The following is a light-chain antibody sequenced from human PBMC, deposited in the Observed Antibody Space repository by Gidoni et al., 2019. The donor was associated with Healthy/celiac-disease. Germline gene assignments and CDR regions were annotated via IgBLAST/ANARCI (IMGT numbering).Light chain of an antibody. CDR3: QAWDSSLVV. J-gene: IGLJ2*01. CDR2: QDS. Sequence: SYELTQPPSVSVSPGQTASITCSGDKLGDKYACWYQQKPRQSPVLVIYQDSKRPSGIPERFSGSNSGNTATLTISGTQAMDEADYYCQAWDSSLVVFGGGTKLTVL. V-gene: IGLV3-1*01. CDR1: KLGDKY.